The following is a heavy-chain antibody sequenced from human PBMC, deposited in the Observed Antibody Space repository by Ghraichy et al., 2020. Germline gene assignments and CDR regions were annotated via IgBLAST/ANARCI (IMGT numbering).Heavy chain of an antibody. CDR1: GFTFSSFE. Sequence: GESLNISCAASGFTFSSFEMIWVRQRPGKGLEWVSYISSSSTTIYYADSVKGRFTISRDNAKNSLYLQMNSLRADDTAVYYCARDKGGYINRYDYYYYMDVWGKGTTVTVSS. CDR2: ISSSSTTI. J-gene: IGHJ6*03. D-gene: IGHD5-18*01. V-gene: IGHV3-48*03. CDR3: ARDKGGYINRYDYYYYMDV.